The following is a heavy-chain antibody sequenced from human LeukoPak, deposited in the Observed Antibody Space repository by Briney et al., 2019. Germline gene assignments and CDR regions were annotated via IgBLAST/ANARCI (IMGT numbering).Heavy chain of an antibody. D-gene: IGHD5-12*01. CDR1: GDSVSSNSAA. CDR2: TYYRSKWYN. Sequence: SQTLSLTCAISGDSVSSNSAAWNWIRQSPSRGLEWLGRTYYRSKWYNDYAVSVKSRITINPDTSKNQFSLQLNSVTPEDTAVYYCAREAEGYSGYDHSDTFDYWGQGTLVTVSS. CDR3: AREAEGYSGYDHSDTFDY. J-gene: IGHJ4*02. V-gene: IGHV6-1*01.